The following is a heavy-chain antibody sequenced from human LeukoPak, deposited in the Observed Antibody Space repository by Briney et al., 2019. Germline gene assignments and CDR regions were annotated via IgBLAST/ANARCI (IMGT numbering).Heavy chain of an antibody. V-gene: IGHV3-23*01. CDR2: ISGSGGST. Sequence: GGSLTLSCPASGFTFSSYAMSWVRQAPGKGLEWVSAISGSGGSTYYADSVKGRFTISRDNSKNTLYLQMNSLRAEDTAVYYCANSEETYYYDSSGPEYFQHWGQGTLVTVSS. D-gene: IGHD3-22*01. J-gene: IGHJ1*01. CDR1: GFTFSSYA. CDR3: ANSEETYYYDSSGPEYFQH.